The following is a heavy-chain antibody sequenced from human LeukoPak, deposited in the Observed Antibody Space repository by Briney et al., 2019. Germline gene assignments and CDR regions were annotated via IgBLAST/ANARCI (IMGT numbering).Heavy chain of an antibody. CDR3: ARAYSGRYGLGYYYMDV. CDR2: ITNSGSTM. D-gene: IGHD1-26*01. J-gene: IGHJ6*03. V-gene: IGHV3-48*01. CDR1: GFSLSHYG. Sequence: GGSLRLSCEASGFSLSHYGMHWVRQAPGKGLEWVSYITNSGSTMFYGDSVKGRFTVSRDNDNNSLFLQMDNLRGEDTAVYYCARAYSGRYGLGYYYMDVWGKGTTVTISS.